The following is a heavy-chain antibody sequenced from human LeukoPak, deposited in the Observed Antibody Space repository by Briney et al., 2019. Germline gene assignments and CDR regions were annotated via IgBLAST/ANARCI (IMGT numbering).Heavy chain of an antibody. CDR1: GGSISRYY. CDR3: ARVTPYGEDY. D-gene: IGHD4-17*01. V-gene: IGHV4-59*01. J-gene: IGHJ4*02. CDR2: IYYSGST. Sequence: PSETLSLTCTVSGGSISRYYWSWIRQPPGKGLEWIGYIYYSGSTNYNPSLKSRVTISVDTSKNQFSLKLSSVTAADTAVYYCARVTPYGEDYWGQGTLVTVSS.